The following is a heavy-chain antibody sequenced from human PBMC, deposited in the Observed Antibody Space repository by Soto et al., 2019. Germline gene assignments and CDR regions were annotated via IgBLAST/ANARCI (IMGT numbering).Heavy chain of an antibody. CDR1: GFTFSSYA. Sequence: GGSLRLSCAASGFTFSSYAMSWVRQAPGKGLEWVSAISGSGGSTYYADSVKGRFTISRGNSKNTLYLQMNSLRAEDTAVYYCAKDPHYDILTGYRDYWSQGTLVTVSS. J-gene: IGHJ4*02. CDR3: AKDPHYDILTGYRDY. CDR2: ISGSGGST. V-gene: IGHV3-23*01. D-gene: IGHD3-9*01.